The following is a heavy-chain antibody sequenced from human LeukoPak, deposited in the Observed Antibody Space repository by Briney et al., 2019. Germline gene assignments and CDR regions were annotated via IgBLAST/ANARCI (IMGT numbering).Heavy chain of an antibody. CDR2: ISGSGGST. CDR3: AKGKTKGHDYGDYFDY. J-gene: IGHJ4*02. V-gene: IGHV3-23*01. Sequence: GGSLRLSCAASGFTFSSYAMSWVRQAPGKGLEWVSAISGSGGSTYYADSVKGRFTISRDNSKNTLYLQMNSLRAEDTAVYYCAKGKTKGHDYGDYFDYWGQGTLVTVSS. D-gene: IGHD4-17*01. CDR1: GFTFSSYA.